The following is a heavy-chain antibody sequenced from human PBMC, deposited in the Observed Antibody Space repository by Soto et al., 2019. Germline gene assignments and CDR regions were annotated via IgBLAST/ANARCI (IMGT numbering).Heavy chain of an antibody. J-gene: IGHJ6*02. V-gene: IGHV1-69*13. CDR1: GGTFSSYA. CDR2: IIPIFGTA. CDR3: ARYRPLEAPWYYYGMDV. Sequence: AVKVSCKASGGTFSSYAISWVRQAPGQGLEWMGGIIPIFGTANYAQKFQGRVTITADESTSTAYMELSSLRSEDTAVYYCARYRPLEAPWYYYGMDVWREVTTFTAS.